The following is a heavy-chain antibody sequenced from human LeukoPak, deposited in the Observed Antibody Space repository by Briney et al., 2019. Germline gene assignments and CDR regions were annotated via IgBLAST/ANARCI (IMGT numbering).Heavy chain of an antibody. CDR3: ARGGTFVSDY. J-gene: IGHJ4*02. Sequence: GGSLRLSCAGSGFTFSTFWVSWVRQAPGKGLEWVANIKEDGSEKYYVDSMKGRFTVSRDNAKNSPYLQMDSLRAEDTAVYYCARGGTFVSDYWGQGTLVTVSS. CDR2: IKEDGSEK. CDR1: GFTFSTFW. D-gene: IGHD1-1*01. V-gene: IGHV3-7*01.